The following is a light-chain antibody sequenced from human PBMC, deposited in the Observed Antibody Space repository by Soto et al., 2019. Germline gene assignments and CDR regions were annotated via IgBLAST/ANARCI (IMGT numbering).Light chain of an antibody. CDR1: QSISSY. CDR2: AAS. J-gene: IGKJ5*01. Sequence: DIQMTQSPSSLSASVGARAPITCRASQSISSYLNWYQQKPGKAPKLLIYAASSLQSGVPSRFSGSGAGTHFTLTISSLQPEDFATYYCQQANTCPLTFGQGTRLEIK. V-gene: IGKV1-39*01. CDR3: QQANTCPLT.